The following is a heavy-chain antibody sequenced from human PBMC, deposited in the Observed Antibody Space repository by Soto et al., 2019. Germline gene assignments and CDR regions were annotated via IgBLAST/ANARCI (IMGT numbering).Heavy chain of an antibody. CDR1: GFTFSSYD. Sequence: PGGSLRLSCAAPGFTFSSYDMHWVRQATGKGLEWVSAIGTAGDTYYPGSVKGRFTISRENAKNSLYLQMNSLRAGDTAVYYCARGYCSSTSCSEYYYYGMDVWGQGTTVTVSS. CDR3: ARGYCSSTSCSEYYYYGMDV. J-gene: IGHJ6*02. V-gene: IGHV3-13*01. CDR2: IGTAGDT. D-gene: IGHD2-2*01.